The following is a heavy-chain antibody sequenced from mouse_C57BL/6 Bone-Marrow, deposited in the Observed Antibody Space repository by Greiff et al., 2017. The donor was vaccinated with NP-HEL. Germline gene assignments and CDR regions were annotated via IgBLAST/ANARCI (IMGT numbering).Heavy chain of an antibody. Sequence: EVQLQQSGPVLVKPGASVKMSCKASGYTFTDYYMNWVKQSHGKSLEWIGVINPYNGGTSYNQQFKGKATLTVDKSSSTAYMELNSLTSEDSAVYYGARDYYGSSFHYFDYWGQGTTLTVSS. J-gene: IGHJ2*01. D-gene: IGHD1-1*01. CDR1: GYTFTDYY. CDR3: ARDYYGSSFHYFDY. CDR2: INPYNGGT. V-gene: IGHV1-19*01.